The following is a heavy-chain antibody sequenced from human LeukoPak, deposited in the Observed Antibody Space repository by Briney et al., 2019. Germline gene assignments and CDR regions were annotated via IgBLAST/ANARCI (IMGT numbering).Heavy chain of an antibody. D-gene: IGHD3-3*01. CDR3: ASSNAPHYYDFWSGYYDYYYYMDV. V-gene: IGHV3-7*01. CDR2: IKQDGSEK. J-gene: IGHJ6*03. Sequence: GGSLRLSCAASGFTFSSYWMSWVRQAPGKGLEWVANIKQDGSEKFYVDSVKGRFTISRDNAKNSLYLQMNSLRAEDTAVYYCASSNAPHYYDFWSGYYDYYYYMDVWGKGTTVTVSS. CDR1: GFTFSSYW.